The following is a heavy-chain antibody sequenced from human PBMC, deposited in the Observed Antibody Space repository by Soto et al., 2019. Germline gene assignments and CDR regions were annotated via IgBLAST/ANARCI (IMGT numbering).Heavy chain of an antibody. Sequence: GASVKVSCKASGYTFTSYAMHWVRQAPGQRLEWMGWINAGNGNTKYSQKFQGRVTITRDTSASTAYMELSSLRSEDTAVYYCARVFSEYDYGDYWGQGTLVTVSS. J-gene: IGHJ4*02. CDR3: ARVFSEYDYGDY. V-gene: IGHV1-3*01. D-gene: IGHD3-3*01. CDR2: INAGNGNT. CDR1: GYTFTSYA.